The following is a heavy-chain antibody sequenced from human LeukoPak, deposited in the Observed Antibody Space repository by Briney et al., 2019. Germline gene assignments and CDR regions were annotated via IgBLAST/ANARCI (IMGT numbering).Heavy chain of an antibody. CDR1: GYTFTSYD. J-gene: IGHJ4*02. V-gene: IGHV1-8*01. CDR3: ARGNPLTEGDY. Sequence: ASVTVSCTASGYTFTSYDINWVRQATGQGLEWMGWMNPNSGNTGYAQKFQGRVTMTRNTSISTAYVELSSLRSEDTAVYYCARGNPLTEGDYWGQGTLVTVSS. CDR2: MNPNSGNT.